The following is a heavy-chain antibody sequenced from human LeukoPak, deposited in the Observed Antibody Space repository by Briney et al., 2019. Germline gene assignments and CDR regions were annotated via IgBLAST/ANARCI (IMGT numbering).Heavy chain of an antibody. CDR3: ARAVDCSSTSCYLFDY. Sequence: ASVEDSCKASGYTLTCYYMHWVRQAPGQGLEWMGWIKPNSGGTNYAQKFQGRVTMTRDTSISTAYMELSRLRSDDTAVYYCARAVDCSSTSCYLFDYWGQGTLVTVSS. D-gene: IGHD2-2*01. J-gene: IGHJ4*02. CDR1: GYTLTCYY. V-gene: IGHV1-2*02. CDR2: IKPNSGGT.